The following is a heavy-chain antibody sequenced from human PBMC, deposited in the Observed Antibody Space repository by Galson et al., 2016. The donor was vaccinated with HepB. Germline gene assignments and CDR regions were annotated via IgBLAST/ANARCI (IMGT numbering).Heavy chain of an antibody. CDR2: IWSDGSTK. CDR1: GLTFSMYG. CDR3: ARGVSTGFYYDSSGFYHYRGLFDY. V-gene: IGHV3-33*01. D-gene: IGHD3-22*01. Sequence: SLRLSCAASGLTFSMYGMHWVRQAPGKGLEWVAIIWSDGSTKYYGDSVKGRFTISRDNSKNTLFLQMNSLRAEDTAVYYCARGVSTGFYYDSSGFYHYRGLFDYWGQGTLVTVSS. J-gene: IGHJ4*02.